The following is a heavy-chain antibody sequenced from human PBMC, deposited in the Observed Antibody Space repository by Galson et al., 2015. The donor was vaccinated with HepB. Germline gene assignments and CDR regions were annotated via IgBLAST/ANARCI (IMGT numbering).Heavy chain of an antibody. CDR1: GLSISASGEG. J-gene: IGHJ4*02. CDR3: AKLGNSFVEY. Sequence: PALVKPTQTLTLTCSLSGLSISASGEGVGWIRQPPGKALEWLSLIYWDDTKRYRPSLENRLTITKDTSKNQVVLTMTNMDPVDTGTYYCAKLGNSFVEYWGQGTPVTVSS. D-gene: IGHD4-23*01. V-gene: IGHV2-5*02. CDR2: IYWDDTK.